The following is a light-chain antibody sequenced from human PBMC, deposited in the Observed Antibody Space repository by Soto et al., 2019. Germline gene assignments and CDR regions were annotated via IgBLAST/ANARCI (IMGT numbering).Light chain of an antibody. Sequence: ETVMTQPPATLSVSPGERATLSCRASQSVFSSLAWYQHKPGQAPRLLIYGAATRATGIPARFSGSGSGTEFTLTISSLQSDDIAVYYCQQYHNWPAFGQGTKVDIK. J-gene: IGKJ1*01. V-gene: IGKV3-15*01. CDR3: QQYHNWPA. CDR2: GAA. CDR1: QSVFSS.